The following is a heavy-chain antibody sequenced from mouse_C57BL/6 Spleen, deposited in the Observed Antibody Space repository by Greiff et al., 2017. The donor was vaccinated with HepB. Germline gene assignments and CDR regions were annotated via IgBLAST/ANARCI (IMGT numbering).Heavy chain of an antibody. CDR2: ISSGGDYT. V-gene: IGHV5-9-1*02. Sequence: EVKLMESGEGLVKPGGSLKLSCAASGFTFSSYAMSWVRQTPEKRLEWVAYISSGGDYTYYADTVKGRFTISRDNTRKTVYLQMSSLKSEDTAMYYCTRVGCYGSSLYFDYWGQGTTLTVSS. CDR3: TRVGCYGSSLYFDY. D-gene: IGHD1-1*01. CDR1: GFTFSSYA. J-gene: IGHJ2*01.